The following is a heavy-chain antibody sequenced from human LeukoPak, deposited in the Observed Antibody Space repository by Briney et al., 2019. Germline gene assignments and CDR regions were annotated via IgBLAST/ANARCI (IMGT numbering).Heavy chain of an antibody. D-gene: IGHD5-12*01. V-gene: IGHV3-21*01. Sequence: GGSLRLSCAASGFTFSNYNMNWVRQAPGKGLEWVSFISSSSSSIYYADSVKGRVTISGDNAKNSLYLQMNSLRAEDTAVYYCARDPDIVATINDYWGQGTLVTVSS. CDR3: ARDPDIVATINDY. J-gene: IGHJ4*02. CDR1: GFTFSNYN. CDR2: ISSSSSSI.